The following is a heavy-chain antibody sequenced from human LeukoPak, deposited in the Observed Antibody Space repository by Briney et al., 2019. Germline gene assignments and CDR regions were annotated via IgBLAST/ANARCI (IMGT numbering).Heavy chain of an antibody. Sequence: SGTLSLTCAVSGGSISSSNWWSWVRQPPGKGLEWIGEIYHSGSTNYNPSLKSRVTISVDKSKNQFSLKLSSVTAADTAVYYCAKDVGYSSGWPYWYFDLWGRGTLVTVSS. CDR1: GGSISSSNW. J-gene: IGHJ2*01. V-gene: IGHV4-4*02. D-gene: IGHD6-19*01. CDR3: AKDVGYSSGWPYWYFDL. CDR2: IYHSGST.